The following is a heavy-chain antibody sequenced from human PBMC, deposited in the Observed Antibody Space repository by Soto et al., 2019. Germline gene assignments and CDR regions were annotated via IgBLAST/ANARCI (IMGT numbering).Heavy chain of an antibody. CDR2: VYYSGTT. J-gene: IGHJ4*02. V-gene: IGHV4-39*01. CDR3: ARLIHCKTTSCYFDY. CDR1: GGPISSRTYS. D-gene: IGHD2-2*01. Sequence: SETLSLTCAVSGGPISSRTYSWAWVRQPPGKGLEWIGSVYYSGTTYYNPSLKSRVTISEDTSKNQFSLRLSSVTAADTAVFYCARLIHCKTTSCYFDYWGPGTLVTVSS.